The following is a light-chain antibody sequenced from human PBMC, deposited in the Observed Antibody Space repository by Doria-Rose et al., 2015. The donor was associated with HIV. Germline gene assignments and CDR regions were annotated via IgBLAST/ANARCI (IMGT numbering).Light chain of an antibody. J-gene: IGKJ1*01. Sequence: DIQLNQSPSSLSESVGDRVTITCRASQGISTYLAWWQQKPGKVPKLLIYTASTMQSGVPSRFSGSGSGTDFTLTISSLQPEDVATYDCQKYDGATRTVGQGKRGEIE. CDR2: TAS. CDR1: QGISTY. V-gene: IGKV1-27*01. CDR3: QKYDGATRT.